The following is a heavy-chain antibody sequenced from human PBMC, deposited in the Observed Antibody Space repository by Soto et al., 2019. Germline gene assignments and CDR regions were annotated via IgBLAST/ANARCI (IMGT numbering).Heavy chain of an antibody. Sequence: SETLSLTCTVSGGSISSYYWSWIRQPPGKGLEWIGYIYYSGSTNYNPSLKSRVTISVDTSKNQFSLKLSSVTAADTAVYYCARSKVVATIYYYYYMDVWGKGTTVTVSS. CDR2: IYYSGST. D-gene: IGHD5-12*01. V-gene: IGHV4-59*01. CDR3: ARSKVVATIYYYYYMDV. J-gene: IGHJ6*03. CDR1: GGSISSYY.